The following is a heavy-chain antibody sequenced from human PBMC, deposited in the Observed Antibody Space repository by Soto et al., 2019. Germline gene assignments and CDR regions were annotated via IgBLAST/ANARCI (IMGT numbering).Heavy chain of an antibody. CDR1: GGSFSGYY. CDR3: ARDKITGLFDY. Sequence: QVQLQQWGAGLLKPSETLSLTCAVYGGSFSGYYWTWIRQPPGTGLEWFGEINHSGSTNYNPSLKXXVTISVDTSKNQFSLKRTSVTAADTAVYYCARDKITGLFDYWGQGTLVTVSS. CDR2: INHSGST. V-gene: IGHV4-34*01. J-gene: IGHJ4*02. D-gene: IGHD2-8*02.